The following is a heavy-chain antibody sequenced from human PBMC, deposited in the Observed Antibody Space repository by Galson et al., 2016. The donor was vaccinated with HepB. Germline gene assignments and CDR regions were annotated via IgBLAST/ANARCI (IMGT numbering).Heavy chain of an antibody. V-gene: IGHV1-18*01. CDR1: GYTFTSFG. CDR2: ISAYNDNT. J-gene: IGHJ4*02. CDR3: ARAAGNRGQFDY. Sequence: SVKVSCKASGYTFTSFGVSWVRQAPGQGLEWMGWISAYNDNTNYAQKFQGRVTITTDASTSTAYMDLRSLRSDDTAVYYCARAAGNRGQFDYWGQGTLVTVSP. D-gene: IGHD6-13*01.